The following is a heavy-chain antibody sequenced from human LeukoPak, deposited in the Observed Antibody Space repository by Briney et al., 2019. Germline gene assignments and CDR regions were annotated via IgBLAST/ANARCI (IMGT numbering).Heavy chain of an antibody. Sequence: GGSLRLSCAASGFTFSSYEMNWVRQAPGKGLEWVSYISSSGSTIYYADSVKGRFTISRGNAKNSLYLQMNSLRAEDTAVYYCARDDPMGLWFGNDYWGQRTLVTVSS. J-gene: IGHJ4*02. V-gene: IGHV3-48*03. CDR1: GFTFSSYE. CDR3: ARDDPMGLWFGNDY. D-gene: IGHD3-10*01. CDR2: ISSSGSTI.